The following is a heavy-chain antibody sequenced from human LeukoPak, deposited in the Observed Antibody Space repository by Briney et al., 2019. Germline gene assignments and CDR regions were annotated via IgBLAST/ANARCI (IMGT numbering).Heavy chain of an antibody. CDR2: IDYASNT. CDR1: GGSFSGYY. Sequence: PSETLSLTCAVYGGSFSGYYWSWIRQPPGKGLEWIGSIDYASNTYYNPSFKSRVTISVDTSKNQFFLKLTSATAADTAVYYCARHQASSAGLRWFDPWGQGTLVIVSP. J-gene: IGHJ5*02. V-gene: IGHV4-34*01. D-gene: IGHD6-19*01. CDR3: ARHQASSAGLRWFDP.